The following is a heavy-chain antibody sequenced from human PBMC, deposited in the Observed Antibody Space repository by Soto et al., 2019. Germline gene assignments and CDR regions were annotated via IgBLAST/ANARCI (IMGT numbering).Heavy chain of an antibody. Sequence: GGSLRLSCAASGFTFSAYWMHWVRQAPGKGLVWVSRTNTDGTATTYADSVEGRFTISRDNAKNMLYLQMNSLRAEDTAVYYCTRGHYYGMDVWGQGTTVTVS. CDR2: TNTDGTAT. V-gene: IGHV3-74*03. J-gene: IGHJ6*02. CDR3: TRGHYYGMDV. CDR1: GFTFSAYW.